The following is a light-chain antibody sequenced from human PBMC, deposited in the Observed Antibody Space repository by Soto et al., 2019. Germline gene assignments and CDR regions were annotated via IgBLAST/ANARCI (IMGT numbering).Light chain of an antibody. V-gene: IGKV3-20*01. CDR3: QQYGRT. CDR2: AAS. CDR1: QSISTNY. Sequence: EIVLTQSPGTLSLSPGESATLSCRASQSISTNYLAWYQQKPGQAPRLLLYAASNRSTGIPDRFSGSGSGTDFTLTISRLEPEDFALYYCQQYGRTFGQGTRLEIK. J-gene: IGKJ5*01.